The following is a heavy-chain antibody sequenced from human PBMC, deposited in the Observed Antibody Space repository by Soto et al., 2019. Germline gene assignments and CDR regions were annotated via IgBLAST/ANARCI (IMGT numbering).Heavy chain of an antibody. CDR1: GYSFTSYW. CDR2: IDPGDTYA. CDR3: ARIYCTTTTCDSWLDP. V-gene: IGHV5-10-1*01. Sequence: GESLKISCKGSGYSFTSYWISWVRQMPGKGLEWMGRIDPGDTYATYSPAFQGHVTISADKATSTAYLQWSSLKASDTAMYFCARIYCTTTTCDSWLDPWGQGTLVTVSS. J-gene: IGHJ5*02. D-gene: IGHD2-2*01.